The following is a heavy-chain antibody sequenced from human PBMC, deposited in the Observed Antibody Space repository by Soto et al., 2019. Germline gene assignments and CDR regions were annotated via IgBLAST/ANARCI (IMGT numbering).Heavy chain of an antibody. CDR2: ISPMFGAA. Sequence: QVQLVQSGAEMKKPGSSVKVSCQSSGGTFNTYAMNWVRQAPGQGPEWMGDISPMFGAANYAPKFQGRVTITADESTGTSYMPLSSLTSEETALYFCAREVQVHTPAFVYWGQGTLVTVSS. J-gene: IGHJ4*02. CDR1: GGTFNTYA. CDR3: AREVQVHTPAFVY. D-gene: IGHD3-10*01. V-gene: IGHV1-69*19.